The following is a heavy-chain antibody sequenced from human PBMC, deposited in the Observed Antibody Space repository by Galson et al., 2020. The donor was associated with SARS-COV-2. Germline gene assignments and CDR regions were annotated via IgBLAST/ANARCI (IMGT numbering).Heavy chain of an antibody. V-gene: IGHV4-39*07. CDR3: VSSWAAGWYFDF. CDR2: VPSGGRT. Sequence: SETLSLTCSVSGGSISSTTYYWGWIRQSPGKGRGRFGSVPSGGRTYYSRSLKSRLTISLSTSKNRFSLKLDSVTAADTAVYFCVSSWAAGWYFDFWGRGSQVTVSS. D-gene: IGHD6-25*01. CDR1: GGSISSTTYY. J-gene: IGHJ2*01.